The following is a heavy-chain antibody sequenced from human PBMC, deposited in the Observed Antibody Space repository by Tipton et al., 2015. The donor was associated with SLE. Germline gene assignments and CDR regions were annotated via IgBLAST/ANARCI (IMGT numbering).Heavy chain of an antibody. Sequence: SLRLSCVAPGFTFRSHWMSWVRQLPGKGLEWMGNIKEDGSEKYYVDSVRGRFIISRDNAENSMFLQMSSLRAEDTGVYYCARDQKGYFGLDVWGQGTAVTVSS. CDR2: IKEDGSEK. J-gene: IGHJ6*02. V-gene: IGHV3-7*01. CDR3: ARDQKGYFGLDV. CDR1: GFTFRSHW.